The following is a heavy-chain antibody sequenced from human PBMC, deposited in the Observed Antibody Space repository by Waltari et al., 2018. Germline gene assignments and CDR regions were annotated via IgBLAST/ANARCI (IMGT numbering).Heavy chain of an antibody. CDR2: IRYDGSNK. Sequence: QVQLVESGGGVVQPGGSLRLSCAASGFTFSSYGMHWVRQAPGKGLEWVAFIRYDGSNKYYADSVKGRFTISRDNSKNTLYLQMNSLRAEDTAVYYCAKDESNSGSYSDYWGQGTLVTVSS. J-gene: IGHJ4*02. V-gene: IGHV3-30*02. CDR3: AKDESNSGSYSDY. CDR1: GFTFSSYG. D-gene: IGHD1-26*01.